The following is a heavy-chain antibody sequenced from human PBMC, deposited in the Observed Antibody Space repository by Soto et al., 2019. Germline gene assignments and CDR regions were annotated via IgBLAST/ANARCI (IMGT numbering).Heavy chain of an antibody. V-gene: IGHV1-8*01. J-gene: IGHJ6*02. Sequence: GASVKVSCKASGYTFTTYDINWVRQAPGQGLECLGWMDPNSGSTGYAQNFQGRITMTRNISRNTAHMELSSLQSEDTAVYYCARERKFDFWRKGLDVWGQGTTVTVSS. D-gene: IGHD3-3*01. CDR2: MDPNSGST. CDR3: ARERKFDFWRKGLDV. CDR1: GYTFTTYD.